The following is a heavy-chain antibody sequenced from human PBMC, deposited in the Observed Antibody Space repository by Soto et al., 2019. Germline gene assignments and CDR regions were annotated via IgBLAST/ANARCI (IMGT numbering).Heavy chain of an antibody. V-gene: IGHV3-48*02. Sequence: EVQLVESGGGLVQPGGSLNLSCAASGFSLSDYSMNWVRQAPGKGLEWVSYISPKTGNTYYADSVKGRFTISRDIANNSVLLQINSLRDEDTAVYYCARSNDAYDYWGQGTLVSVSS. CDR3: ARSNDAYDY. CDR2: ISPKTGNT. CDR1: GFSLSDYS. J-gene: IGHJ4*02. D-gene: IGHD1-1*01.